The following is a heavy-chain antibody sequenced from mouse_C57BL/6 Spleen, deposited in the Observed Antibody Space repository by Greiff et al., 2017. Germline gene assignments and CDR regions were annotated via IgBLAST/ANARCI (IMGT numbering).Heavy chain of an antibody. Sequence: QVQLKESGAELMKPGASVKLSCTASGYTFNGYWIHWVKQRPGHGLEWIGEILPGSGSTNYNAKFQGKATITADTSSNTAYMQLSSLTTEDSAIYYCARGLGYEDYWGQGTTLTVSS. CDR1: GYTFNGYW. D-gene: IGHD2-2*01. CDR3: ARGLGYEDY. V-gene: IGHV1-9*01. J-gene: IGHJ2*01. CDR2: ILPGSGST.